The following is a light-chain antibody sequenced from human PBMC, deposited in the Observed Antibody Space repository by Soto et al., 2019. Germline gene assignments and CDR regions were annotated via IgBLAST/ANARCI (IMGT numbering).Light chain of an antibody. J-gene: IGLJ2*01. V-gene: IGLV2-23*03. CDR1: SSDVGSYNL. CDR2: EGS. Sequence: QSVLTQPASVSGSPGQSITISCTGTSSDVGSYNLVSWYQQHPGKAPKLMIYEGSKRPSGVSNRFSGSKSGNTASLTISGLQAEDVADYYCCSYAGSSTFHVVFGGGTKVTV. CDR3: CSYAGSSTFHVV.